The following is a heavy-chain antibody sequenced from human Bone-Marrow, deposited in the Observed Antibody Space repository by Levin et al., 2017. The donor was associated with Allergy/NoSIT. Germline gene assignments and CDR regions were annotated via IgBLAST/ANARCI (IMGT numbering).Heavy chain of an antibody. D-gene: IGHD6-25*01. CDR1: GFTFSRFT. Sequence: GGSLRLSCTASGFTFSRFTLHWVRQAPGKGLEWVTLITYDGYNQHYADAVEGRFTISRDNSRNTMYLQMDTLTSEDTAMYYCAREGIPAVGVGGGLYDYWGQGTLVTVSS. V-gene: IGHV3-30-3*01. CDR3: AREGIPAVGVGGGLYDY. J-gene: IGHJ4*02. CDR2: ITYDGYNQ.